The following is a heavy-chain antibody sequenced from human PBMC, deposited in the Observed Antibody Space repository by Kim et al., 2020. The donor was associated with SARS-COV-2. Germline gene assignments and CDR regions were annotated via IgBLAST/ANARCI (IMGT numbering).Heavy chain of an antibody. V-gene: IGHV1-46*01. CDR1: GYTFTSYY. D-gene: IGHD3-10*01. Sequence: ASVKVSCKASGYTFTSYYMHWVRQAPGQGLEWMGIINPSGGSTSYAQKFQGRVTMTRDTSTSTVYMELSSLRSEDTAVYYCARDLYGSGSYYSGPNYYGMDAWGQGTTVTVSS. J-gene: IGHJ6*02. CDR3: ARDLYGSGSYYSGPNYYGMDA. CDR2: INPSGGST.